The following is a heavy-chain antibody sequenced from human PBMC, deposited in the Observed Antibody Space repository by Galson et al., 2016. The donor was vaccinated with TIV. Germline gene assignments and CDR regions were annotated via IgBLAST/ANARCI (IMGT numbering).Heavy chain of an antibody. CDR2: ISAGGGNE. CDR1: GFTFSSYA. CDR3: AKSTNWNYLYYFDY. Sequence: SLRLSCAASGFTFSSYAMSWVRQAPGKGPEWVSAISAGGGNEYYADSVKGRFTISRDNPQNTLYLQMNSLRAEDSAVYYCAKSTNWNYLYYFDYWGKGALVTVSS. D-gene: IGHD1-7*01. V-gene: IGHV3-23*01. J-gene: IGHJ4*02.